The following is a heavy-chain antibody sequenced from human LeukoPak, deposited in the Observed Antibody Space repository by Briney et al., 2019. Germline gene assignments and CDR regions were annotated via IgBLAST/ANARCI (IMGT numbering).Heavy chain of an antibody. Sequence: PGGSLRLSCAASGFTFSTYGMLWARQAPGQGPEWVALIRYDGSNKYYADSVKGRFTISRDNSKNTLYLQMNSLRVEDTAMYYCAKAGTQQWLLFVGVYWGQGALVTVSS. D-gene: IGHD6-19*01. V-gene: IGHV3-30*02. CDR3: AKAGTQQWLLFVGVY. J-gene: IGHJ4*02. CDR2: IRYDGSNK. CDR1: GFTFSTYG.